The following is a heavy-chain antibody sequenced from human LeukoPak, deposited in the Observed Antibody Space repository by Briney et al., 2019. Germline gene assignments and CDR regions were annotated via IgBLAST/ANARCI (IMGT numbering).Heavy chain of an antibody. CDR2: ISAYNGNT. D-gene: IGHD3-9*01. Sequence: ASVKVSFKASGYTFTSYGISWVRQAPGQGLEWMGWISAYNGNTNYAQKLQGRVTMTTDTSTSTAYMELRSLRSDDTAVYYCARALNYDILTGYNNWFDPWGQGTLVTVSS. V-gene: IGHV1-18*01. J-gene: IGHJ5*02. CDR3: ARALNYDILTGYNNWFDP. CDR1: GYTFTSYG.